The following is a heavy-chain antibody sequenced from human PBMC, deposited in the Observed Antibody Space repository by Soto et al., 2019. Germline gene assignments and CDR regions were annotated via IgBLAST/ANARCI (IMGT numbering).Heavy chain of an antibody. CDR3: ARGLGYCSGGSCH. CDR1: GFTFSIYA. CDR2: ISYDGNKK. Sequence: QVQLVESGGGVVQPGRSLRVSCAASGFTFSIYAMHWVRQAPGTGLEWVAVISYDGNKKYYADSVKGRFTISRDNSKNTLFLQMNSLRVDDTAVYYCARGLGYCSGGSCHWGQGTLVTVSS. D-gene: IGHD2-15*01. V-gene: IGHV3-30-3*01. J-gene: IGHJ4*02.